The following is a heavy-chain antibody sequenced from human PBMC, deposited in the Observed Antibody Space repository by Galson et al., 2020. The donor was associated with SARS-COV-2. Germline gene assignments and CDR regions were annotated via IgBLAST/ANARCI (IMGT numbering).Heavy chain of an antibody. Sequence: KIGESLKISCAASGFTFSSYSMNWVRQAPGKGLEWVSSISSSSSYIYYADSVKGRFTISRDNAKNSLYLQMNSLRAEDTAVYYCAREWGERFLEWFEYYFDYWGQGTLVTVSS. CDR2: ISSSSSYI. CDR3: AREWGERFLEWFEYYFDY. CDR1: GFTFSSYS. V-gene: IGHV3-21*01. D-gene: IGHD3-3*01. J-gene: IGHJ4*02.